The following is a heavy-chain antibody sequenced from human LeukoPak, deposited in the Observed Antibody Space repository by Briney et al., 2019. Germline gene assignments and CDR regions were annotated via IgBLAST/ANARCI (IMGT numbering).Heavy chain of an antibody. Sequence: GSLRLSCAASGFTFNKYAMNWVRQPPGKGLEWIGYIYYSGSTNYNPSLKSRVTISVDTSKNQFSLKLSSVTAADTAVYYCARGLKKEQWLVSGAWGVRYFDYWGQGTLVTVSS. V-gene: IGHV4-59*01. J-gene: IGHJ4*02. CDR1: GFTFNKYA. CDR2: IYYSGST. CDR3: ARGLKKEQWLVSGAWGVRYFDY. D-gene: IGHD6-19*01.